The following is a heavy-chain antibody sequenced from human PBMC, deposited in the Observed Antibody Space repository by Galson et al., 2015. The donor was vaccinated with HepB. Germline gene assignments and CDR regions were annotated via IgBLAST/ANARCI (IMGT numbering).Heavy chain of an antibody. CDR2: ISSSSSYI. D-gene: IGHD2-21*01. V-gene: IGHV3-21*01. Sequence: SLRLSCAASGFTFSSYSMNWVRQAPGKGLEWVSSISSSSSYIYYADSVKGRFTISRDNAKNSLYLQMNSLRAEDTAVYYCARDCGGDCYSPYYFDYWGQGTLVTVSS. J-gene: IGHJ4*02. CDR1: GFTFSSYS. CDR3: ARDCGGDCYSPYYFDY.